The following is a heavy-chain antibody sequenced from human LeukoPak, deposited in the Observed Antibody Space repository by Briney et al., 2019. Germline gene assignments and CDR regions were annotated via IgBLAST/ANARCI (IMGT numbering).Heavy chain of an antibody. CDR2: IYPVDSDT. CDR3: ARHIGYYYGSGENFDY. D-gene: IGHD3-10*01. V-gene: IGHV5-51*01. J-gene: IGHJ4*02. Sequence: LREPLQISCQGSGSRPTNYSIAGLRQLPGKGLEWMGIIYPVDSDTTNSPSFQGQVTISADKSISTAYLQWRSLKASDTAMYYCARHIGYYYGSGENFDYWGQGTLVTVSS. CDR1: GSRPTNYS.